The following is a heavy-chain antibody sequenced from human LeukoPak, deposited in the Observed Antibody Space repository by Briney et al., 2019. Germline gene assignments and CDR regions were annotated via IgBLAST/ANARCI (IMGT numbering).Heavy chain of an antibody. CDR1: GFTFSSYG. J-gene: IGHJ4*02. Sequence: PGGSLRLSCAASGFTFSSYGMHWVRQAPGKGLEWVAFIRYDGSNKYYADSVKGRFTISRDNSKNTLYLQVNSLRAEDTAVYYCAKDYPYMVRGVMAYWGQGTLVTVSS. CDR3: AKDYPYMVRGVMAY. CDR2: IRYDGSNK. V-gene: IGHV3-30*02. D-gene: IGHD3-10*01.